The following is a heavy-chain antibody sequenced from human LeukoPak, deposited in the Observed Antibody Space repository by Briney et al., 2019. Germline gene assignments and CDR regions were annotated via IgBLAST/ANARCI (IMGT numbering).Heavy chain of an antibody. D-gene: IGHD3-10*01. CDR1: GFTFSSYW. J-gene: IGHJ6*03. V-gene: IGHV3-74*01. CDR3: ARAPVSVYYYMDV. Sequence: GGSLRLSCAASGFTFSSYWMLWVRQAPGKGLVWVSRINSDGSSTSYADSVKGRFTISRDNAKNTLYLQMNSLRAEDTAVYYCARAPVSVYYYMDVWGKGTTVTVSS. CDR2: INSDGSST.